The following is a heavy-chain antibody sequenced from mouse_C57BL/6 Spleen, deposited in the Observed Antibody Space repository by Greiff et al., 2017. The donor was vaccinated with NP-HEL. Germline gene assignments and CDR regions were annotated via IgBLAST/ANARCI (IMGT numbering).Heavy chain of an antibody. V-gene: IGHV5-16*01. CDR1: GFTFSDYY. Sequence: EVQVVESEGGLVQPGSSMKLSCTASGFTFSDYYMAWVRQVPEKGLEWVANINYDGSSTYYLDSLKSRFIISRENAKNILYLQMSSLKSEDTATYYCARDDFYGSSGYFDVWGTGTTVTVSS. D-gene: IGHD1-1*01. CDR3: ARDDFYGSSGYFDV. CDR2: INYDGSST. J-gene: IGHJ1*03.